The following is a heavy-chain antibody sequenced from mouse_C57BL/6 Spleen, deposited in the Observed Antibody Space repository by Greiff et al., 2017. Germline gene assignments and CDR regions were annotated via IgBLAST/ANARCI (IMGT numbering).Heavy chain of an antibody. D-gene: IGHD2-3*01. Sequence: QVHVKQPGAELVKPGASVKLSCKASGYTFTSYWMPWVKQRPGRGLEWIGRIDPNSGGTKYNEKFKSKATLTVDKPSSTAYMQLSSLTSEDSAVYYCARGYDGYSFYYYAMDYWGQGTSVTVSS. CDR1: GYTFTSYW. J-gene: IGHJ4*01. V-gene: IGHV1-72*01. CDR3: ARGYDGYSFYYYAMDY. CDR2: IDPNSGGT.